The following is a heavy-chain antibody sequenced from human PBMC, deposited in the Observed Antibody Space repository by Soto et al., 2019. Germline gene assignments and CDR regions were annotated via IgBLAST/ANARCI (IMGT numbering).Heavy chain of an antibody. D-gene: IGHD1-26*01. CDR1: GFSLSTSRVG. V-gene: IGHV2-5*02. J-gene: IGHJ4*02. CDR2: IYWDDAK. CDR3: AHAYGGRSLY. Sequence: QITLKESGPTLVKPTQTLTLTCTFSGFSLSTSRVGVGWIRQPPGKALEWLAVIYWDDAKTYRPSLKSRLTITKAATQNQVTLTMTNMDPVDTDTYYCAHAYGGRSLYWGQGTLVTVSS.